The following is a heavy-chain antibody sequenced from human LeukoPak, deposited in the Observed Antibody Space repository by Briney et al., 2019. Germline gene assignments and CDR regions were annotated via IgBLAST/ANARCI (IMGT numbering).Heavy chain of an antibody. CDR3: ARGYSSGWHIDY. CDR1: GFTFSSYA. Sequence: GGSLRLSCAASGFTFSSYAMHWVRQAPGKGLEWVAVISYDGSNKYYADSVKGRFTISRDNSKNTLYLQMNSLRAEDTAVYYCARGYSSGWHIDYWGQGTLVTVSS. CDR2: ISYDGSNK. J-gene: IGHJ4*02. V-gene: IGHV3-30-3*01. D-gene: IGHD6-19*01.